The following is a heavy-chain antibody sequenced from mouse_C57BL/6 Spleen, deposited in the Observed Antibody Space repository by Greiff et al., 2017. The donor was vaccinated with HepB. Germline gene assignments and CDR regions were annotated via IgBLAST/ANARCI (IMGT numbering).Heavy chain of an antibody. D-gene: IGHD1-1*01. CDR3: ARWRAVYWYFDV. CDR2: IYPGDGDT. CDR1: GYAFSSYW. J-gene: IGHJ1*03. Sequence: VQLQQSGAELVKPGASVKISCKASGYAFSSYWMNWVKQRPGKGLEWIGQIYPGDGDTNYNGKFKGKATLTADKSSSTAYMQLSSLTSEDSAVYFCARWRAVYWYFDVWGTGTTVTVSS. V-gene: IGHV1-80*01.